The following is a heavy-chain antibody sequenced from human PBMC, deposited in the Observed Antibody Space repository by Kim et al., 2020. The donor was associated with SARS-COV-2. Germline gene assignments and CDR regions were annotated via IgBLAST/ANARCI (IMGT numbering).Heavy chain of an antibody. D-gene: IGHD6-19*01. V-gene: IGHV4-61*02. CDR3: ARDHSSGWYDDWFDP. CDR2: IYTSGST. Sequence: SETLSLTCTVSGGSISSGSYYWSWIRQPAGKGLEWIGRIYTSGSTNYNPSLKSRVTISVDTSKNQFSLKLSSVTAADTAVYYCARDHSSGWYDDWFDPWGQGTLVTVSS. J-gene: IGHJ5*02. CDR1: GGSISSGSYY.